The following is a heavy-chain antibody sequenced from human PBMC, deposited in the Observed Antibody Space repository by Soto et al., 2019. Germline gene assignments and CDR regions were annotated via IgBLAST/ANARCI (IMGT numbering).Heavy chain of an antibody. CDR3: ASRILLWSVRDAYDI. J-gene: IGHJ3*02. Sequence: EVQLVQSGAEVKKPGASLKISCKGFGYTYPSYWICWVRQMPGKCLEWMGIIYPEDSDTRYSPSLQGQVTISADKSISSAYLPWSSLKASDTAMYYCASRILLWSVRDAYDIWGQGTMVTVSS. V-gene: IGHV5-51*03. CDR2: IYPEDSDT. CDR1: GYTYPSYW. D-gene: IGHD3-10*01.